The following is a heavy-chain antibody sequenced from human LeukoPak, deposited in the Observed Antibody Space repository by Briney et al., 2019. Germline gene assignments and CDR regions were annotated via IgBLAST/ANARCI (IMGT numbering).Heavy chain of an antibody. J-gene: IGHJ6*03. Sequence: SETLSLTSTVSGGSISSYYWSWIRQPAGKGLEWIGRIYTSGSTNYNPSLKSRVTMSVDTSKNQFSLKLSSVTAADTAVYYCARVVADILTGYHSDYYMDVWGKGTTVTISS. CDR3: ARVVADILTGYHSDYYMDV. CDR1: GGSISSYY. V-gene: IGHV4-4*07. D-gene: IGHD3-9*01. CDR2: IYTSGST.